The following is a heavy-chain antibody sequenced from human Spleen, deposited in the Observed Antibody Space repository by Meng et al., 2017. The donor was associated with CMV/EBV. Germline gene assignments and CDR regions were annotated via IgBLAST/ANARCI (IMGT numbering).Heavy chain of an antibody. Sequence: CAASGFTFSSYAMSWVRQASGKGLEWVSAISGSGGSTYYADSVKGRFTISRDNSKNTLYLQMNSLRAEDTAVYYCATDGFYGSGPPGYWGQGTLVTVSS. J-gene: IGHJ4*02. V-gene: IGHV3-23*01. CDR2: ISGSGGST. CDR3: ATDGFYGSGPPGY. CDR1: GFTFSSYA. D-gene: IGHD3-10*01.